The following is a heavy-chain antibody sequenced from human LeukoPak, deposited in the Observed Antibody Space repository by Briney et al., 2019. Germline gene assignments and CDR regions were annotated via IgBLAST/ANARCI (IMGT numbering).Heavy chain of an antibody. J-gene: IGHJ6*03. D-gene: IGHD6-6*01. Sequence: SETLSLTCTVSGGSISSRYHYWAWIRQPPGKGLEWIGSVYYSGSTQYNPSLKSRVTISLDTSKYQFSLKLHFVPAADTAVDYCARGYSSSSLRLYYYYYYMDVWGKGTTVTVSS. V-gene: IGHV4-39*07. CDR3: ARGYSSSSLRLYYYYYYMDV. CDR2: VYYSGST. CDR1: GGSISSRYHY.